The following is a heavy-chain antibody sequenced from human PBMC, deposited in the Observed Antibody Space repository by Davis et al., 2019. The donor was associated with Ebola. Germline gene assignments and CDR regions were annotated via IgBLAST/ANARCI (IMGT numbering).Heavy chain of an antibody. CDR3: ARLHPGDY. CDR1: GYTFTGYY. V-gene: IGHV1-2*06. D-gene: IGHD3-10*01. CDR2: INPNNGGT. Sequence: AASVKVSCTASGYTFTGYYPNWVRQAPGQGLEWMGRINPNNGGTNYAQKFQGRVTMTSDTSISTAYMELSSLRSEDTAVDYSARLHPGDYWGQGTLVTVSS. J-gene: IGHJ4*02.